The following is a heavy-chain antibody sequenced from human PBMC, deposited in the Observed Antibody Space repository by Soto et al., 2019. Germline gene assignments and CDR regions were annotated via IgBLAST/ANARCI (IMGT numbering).Heavy chain of an antibody. Sequence: QVQLVQSGAEVKKPGSSVKVSCTASGGTFSSYAISRVRQAPGQGLEWMGGIIPIFGTANYAQKFQGRVTITADESTSTAYMELSSLRSEDTAVYYCARGITGTTYYYYGMDVWGQGTTVTVSS. D-gene: IGHD1-7*01. CDR3: ARGITGTTYYYYGMDV. J-gene: IGHJ6*02. CDR1: GGTFSSYA. V-gene: IGHV1-69*01. CDR2: IIPIFGTA.